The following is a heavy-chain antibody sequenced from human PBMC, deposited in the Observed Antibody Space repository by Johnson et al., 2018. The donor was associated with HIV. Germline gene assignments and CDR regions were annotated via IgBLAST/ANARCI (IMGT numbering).Heavy chain of an antibody. Sequence: VQLVESGGGLVQPGGSLRLSCAASGFTVSRNYMSWVRQAPGKGLEWVSVIYSGGSTYHADSVKGRFTISRDNSKNTVYLQMNSLRAEDTAVYYCERGYILTGYSGSFDKGGQGTMVTVSS. J-gene: IGHJ3*02. V-gene: IGHV3-66*01. CDR2: IYSGGST. CDR3: ERGYILTGYSGSFDK. D-gene: IGHD3-9*01. CDR1: GFTVSRNY.